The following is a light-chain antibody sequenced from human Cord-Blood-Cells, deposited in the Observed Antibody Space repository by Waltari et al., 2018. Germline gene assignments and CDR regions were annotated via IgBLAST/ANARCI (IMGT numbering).Light chain of an antibody. CDR3: QQSYSTPHT. CDR2: AAS. CDR1: QSISSY. V-gene: IGKV1-39*01. J-gene: IGKJ4*01. Sequence: DIQMTHSPSSLSASVGDRVPITCRASQSISSYLNWYQQKPGKAPKLLIYAASSLQSGVPSRFSGSGSGTDFTLTISSLQPEDFATYYCQQSYSTPHTFGGGTKVEIK.